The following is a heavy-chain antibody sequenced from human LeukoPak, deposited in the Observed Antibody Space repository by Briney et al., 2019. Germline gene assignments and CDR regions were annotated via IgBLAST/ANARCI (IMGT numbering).Heavy chain of an antibody. V-gene: IGHV4-39*07. D-gene: IGHD2-15*01. CDR1: GGSISSSSYY. Sequence: SETLSLTCTVSGGSISSSSYYWGWIRQPPGKGLEWIGSIYYSGSTYYNPSLKSRVTISVDTSKNQFSLKLSSVTAADTAVYYCARAPKGSCLGGLCYSLDYWAQGTLVAVSS. CDR3: ARAPKGSCLGGLCYSLDY. J-gene: IGHJ4*02. CDR2: IYYSGST.